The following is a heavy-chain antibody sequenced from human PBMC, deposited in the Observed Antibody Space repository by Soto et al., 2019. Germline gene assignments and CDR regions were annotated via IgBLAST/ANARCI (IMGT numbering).Heavy chain of an antibody. J-gene: IGHJ6*02. CDR2: IYWDDDK. V-gene: IGHV2-5*02. CDR3: AHSMRGILTSYGMDV. D-gene: IGHD3-9*01. CDR1: GFSLSTSGVG. Sequence: QITLKESGPTLVKPTQTLTLTCTFSGFSLSTSGVGVGWIRQPPGKALEWLALIYWDDDKRYSPSLKSRLTTTKDTSKNQVVLTMPNRDPVDTATYYCAHSMRGILTSYGMDVWGQGTTLTVSS.